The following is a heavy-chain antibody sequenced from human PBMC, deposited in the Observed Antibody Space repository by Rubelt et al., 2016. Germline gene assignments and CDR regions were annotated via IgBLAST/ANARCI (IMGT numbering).Heavy chain of an antibody. V-gene: IGHV3-48*04. Sequence: GGGLVQPGGSLRLSCTASGFTFTSYSMNWVRQAPGKGLEWVSFITASTTTIYYADSVKGRFTISRDNAKNSLYLALYSLKAEDTALYYCARAESKTHHTHTQHWGQGTLVTVSS. CDR3: ARAESKTHHTHTQH. J-gene: IGHJ1*01. CDR1: GFTFTSYS. CDR2: ITASTTTI.